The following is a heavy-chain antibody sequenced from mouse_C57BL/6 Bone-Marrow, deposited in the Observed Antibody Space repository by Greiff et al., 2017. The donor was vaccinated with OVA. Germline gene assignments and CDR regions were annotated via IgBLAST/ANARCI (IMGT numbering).Heavy chain of an antibody. CDR2: ISSGSSTI. J-gene: IGHJ2*01. CDR1: GFTFSDYG. CDR3: AREGGYYIDY. V-gene: IGHV5-17*01. Sequence: DVKLVESGGGLVKPGGSLKLSCAASGFTFSDYGMHWVRQAPEKGLEWVAYISSGSSTIYYADTVKGRFTISRDNAKNTLFLQMTSLRSEDTAMYYCAREGGYYIDYWGQGTLSQSPQ.